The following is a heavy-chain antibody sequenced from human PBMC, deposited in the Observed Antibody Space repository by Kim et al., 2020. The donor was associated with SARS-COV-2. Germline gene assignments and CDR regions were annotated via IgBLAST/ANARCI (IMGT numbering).Heavy chain of an antibody. Sequence: GGSLRLSCAASGFPFSTYAMSWVRQAPGKGLEWVSTISNSGGSTFYADSVKGRFTISRDNSMNTLYLLMNNLRAEDTAIYYCASRGIYFDFWGQGTLVTV. V-gene: IGHV3-23*01. CDR3: ASRGIYFDF. CDR1: GFPFSTYA. J-gene: IGHJ4*02. CDR2: ISNSGGST.